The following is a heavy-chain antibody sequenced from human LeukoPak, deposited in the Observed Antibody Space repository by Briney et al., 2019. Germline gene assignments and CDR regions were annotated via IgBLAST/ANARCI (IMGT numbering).Heavy chain of an antibody. J-gene: IGHJ4*02. CDR1: GYTFTGYY. Sequence: ASVKVSCKASGYTFTGYYMHWVRQAPGQGLEWMGRINPNSGGTNYAQKFQGRVTMTRDTSISTAYMELSRLRSDDTAVYYCARVDCGYSGYDYYFDYWGQGTLVTVSS. CDR3: ARVDCGYSGYDYYFDY. D-gene: IGHD5-12*01. CDR2: INPNSGGT. V-gene: IGHV1-2*06.